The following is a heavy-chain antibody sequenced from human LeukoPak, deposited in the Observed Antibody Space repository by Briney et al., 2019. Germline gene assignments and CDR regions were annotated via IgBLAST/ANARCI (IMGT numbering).Heavy chain of an antibody. Sequence: GGSLRLSCAASGFTFSSYAMSWARQAPGKGLEWASAISGSGGSTYYADSVKGRFTISRDNSKNTLYLQMNSLRAEDTAVYYCAKGGGNTAMVGYFDYWGQGTLVTVSS. CDR2: ISGSGGST. D-gene: IGHD5-18*01. CDR1: GFTFSSYA. CDR3: AKGGGNTAMVGYFDY. V-gene: IGHV3-23*01. J-gene: IGHJ4*02.